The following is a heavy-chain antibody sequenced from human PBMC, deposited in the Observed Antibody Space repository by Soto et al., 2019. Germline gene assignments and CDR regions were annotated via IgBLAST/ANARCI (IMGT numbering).Heavy chain of an antibody. CDR3: VRGTYYASLTRDYSHPYGDYYGRDV. D-gene: IGHD3-3*01. V-gene: IGHV1-3*01. CDR2: IFGGNGNT. J-gene: IGHJ6*02. CDR1: GYTFTTYA. Sequence: ASVKVSCKASGYTFTTYAIHWVRQAPGQRLEWMGWIFGGNGNTKYSQKFQGRVTIIGDTSASTASMELSSLRSEDSAVYYCVRGTYYASLTRDYSHPYGDYYGRDVWGQGTTVTVSS.